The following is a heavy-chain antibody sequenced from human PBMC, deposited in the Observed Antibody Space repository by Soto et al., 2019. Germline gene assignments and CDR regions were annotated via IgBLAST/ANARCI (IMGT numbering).Heavy chain of an antibody. J-gene: IGHJ3*02. CDR1: GFTVSSYG. D-gene: IGHD6-13*01. Sequence: QVQLVESGGGVVQPGRSLRLSCAASGFTVSSYGMHWVLQAPGKGLEWVAVILCAGSNKYYADSVKGRFTISRDNSKNTLYLQMNSLRAEDTAVYYCARDRSYSSSWYIGPSAFDIWGQGTMVTVSS. CDR3: ARDRSYSSSWYIGPSAFDI. V-gene: IGHV3-33*01. CDR2: ILCAGSNK.